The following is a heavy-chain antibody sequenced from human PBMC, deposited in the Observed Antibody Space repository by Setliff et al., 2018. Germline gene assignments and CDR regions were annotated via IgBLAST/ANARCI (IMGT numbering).Heavy chain of an antibody. CDR2: IYYSGST. Sequence: KTSETLSLTCTVSGGSISSSSYYWGWIRQPPGKGLEWIGSIYYSGSTYYNPSLKSRVTISVDTSKNQFSLKLSSVTAADTAVYYCARPNYYDSSGYYSYYFDYWGQGTLVTVSS. V-gene: IGHV4-39*01. D-gene: IGHD3-22*01. J-gene: IGHJ4*02. CDR3: ARPNYYDSSGYYSYYFDY. CDR1: GGSISSSSYY.